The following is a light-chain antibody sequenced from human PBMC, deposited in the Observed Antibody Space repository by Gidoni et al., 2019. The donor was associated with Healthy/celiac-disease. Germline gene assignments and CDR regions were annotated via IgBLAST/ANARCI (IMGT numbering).Light chain of an antibody. Sequence: ILLTQSPGTLSLSPGERATLSCRSSQSVSSSYLAWYQQKPGQAPRLLIDGASSRATGIPDRFRGSGSGTDFTLTISRLEPEDFAVYYCQQYGSSPRTFGQGTKVEIK. CDR3: QQYGSSPRT. CDR1: QSVSSSY. CDR2: GAS. J-gene: IGKJ1*01. V-gene: IGKV3-20*01.